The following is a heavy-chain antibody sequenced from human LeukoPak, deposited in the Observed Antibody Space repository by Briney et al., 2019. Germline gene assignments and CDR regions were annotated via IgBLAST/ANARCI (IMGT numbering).Heavy chain of an antibody. V-gene: IGHV1-18*01. D-gene: IGHD1-26*01. CDR1: GYTFTRYG. Sequence: ASVKVSCKASGYTFTRYGVSWVRQAPGQGLEWMGWISAYNGNTKYAQRLQGRVTMTTDTSMSTAYMELRSLRSDDTAVYYCARVVGGSYYSANCFDYWGQGTLVTVSS. J-gene: IGHJ4*02. CDR2: ISAYNGNT. CDR3: ARVVGGSYYSANCFDY.